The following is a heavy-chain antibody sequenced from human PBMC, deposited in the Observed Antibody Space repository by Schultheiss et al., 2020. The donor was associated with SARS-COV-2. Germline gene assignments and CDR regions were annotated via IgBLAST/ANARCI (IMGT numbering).Heavy chain of an antibody. CDR1: GYTFTSFG. Sequence: ASVKVSCKASGYTFTSFGISWVRQAPGQGLEWMGWINPYSGGANYAPKFQGRVTMTRDTSITTAYMELNRLRSDDTAVYYCARPPPRYYDFWSGSDHFDSWGQGTLLTVSS. CDR3: ARPPPRYYDFWSGSDHFDS. V-gene: IGHV1-2*02. D-gene: IGHD3-3*01. CDR2: INPYSGGA. J-gene: IGHJ4*02.